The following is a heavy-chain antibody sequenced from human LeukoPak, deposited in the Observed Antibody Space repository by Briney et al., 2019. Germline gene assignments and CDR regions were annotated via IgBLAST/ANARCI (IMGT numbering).Heavy chain of an antibody. Sequence: SVKVSCKASGGTFSSYAISWVRQAPGQGLEWMGGIIPIFGTANYAQKFQGRVTITADKSTSTAYMELSSLRSEDTAVYYCARAGYCSTTSCYGAFDIWGQGTMVTVSS. V-gene: IGHV1-69*06. CDR2: IIPIFGTA. D-gene: IGHD2-2*01. CDR1: GGTFSSYA. J-gene: IGHJ3*02. CDR3: ARAGYCSTTSCYGAFDI.